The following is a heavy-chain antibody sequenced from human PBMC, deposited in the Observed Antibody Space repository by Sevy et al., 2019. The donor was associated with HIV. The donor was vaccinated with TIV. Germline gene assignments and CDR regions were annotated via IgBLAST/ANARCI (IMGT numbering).Heavy chain of an antibody. J-gene: IGHJ4*02. D-gene: IGHD5-18*01. CDR3: ARDEVERLWFGKGVGYYFDY. CDR1: GFTFSSYA. V-gene: IGHV3-30-3*01. CDR2: ISYDGSNK. Sequence: GGSLRLSCAASGFTFSSYAMHWVRQAPGKGLEWVAVISYDGSNKYYADSVKGRFTISRDNSKNTLYLQMNSLRAEDTAVYYCARDEVERLWFGKGVGYYFDYWGQRTLVTVSS.